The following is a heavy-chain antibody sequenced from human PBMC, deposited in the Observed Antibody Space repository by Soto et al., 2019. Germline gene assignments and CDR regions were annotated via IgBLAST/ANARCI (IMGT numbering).Heavy chain of an antibody. D-gene: IGHD3-22*01. V-gene: IGHV3-74*01. CDR3: ARDSSGYYPVCEDAFDI. J-gene: IGHJ3*02. Sequence: EVQLVESGGGLVQPGGSLRLSCAASGFTFSNYWMHWVRQAPGKGLVWVSRIESDVRSTSYANSVKGRFTISRDNAKNTLYLQMNSLSAEDTAVSYCARDSSGYYPVCEDAFDIWGQGTMVTVSS. CDR2: IESDVRST. CDR1: GFTFSNYW.